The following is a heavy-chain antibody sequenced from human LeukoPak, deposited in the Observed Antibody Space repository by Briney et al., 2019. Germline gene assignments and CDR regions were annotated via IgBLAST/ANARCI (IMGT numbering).Heavy chain of an antibody. Sequence: NPSETLSLTCTVSGYSISSGYYWGWIRQPPGKGLEWIGSIYHSGSTYYNPSLKSRVTISVDTSKNQFSLKLSSVTAADTAVYYCARAGLTYYYDSSGYGAFDIWGQGTMVTVSS. D-gene: IGHD3-22*01. CDR2: IYHSGST. V-gene: IGHV4-38-2*02. J-gene: IGHJ3*02. CDR1: GYSISSGYY. CDR3: ARAGLTYYYDSSGYGAFDI.